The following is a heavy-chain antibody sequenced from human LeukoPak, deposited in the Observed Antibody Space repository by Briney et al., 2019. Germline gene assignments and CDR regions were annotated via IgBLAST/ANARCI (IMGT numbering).Heavy chain of an antibody. V-gene: IGHV4-59*01. Sequence: SETLSLTCTVSGGSISSYYLSWIRQPPGKGLEWIGYIYYSGSTNYNPFLKSRVNISVDMSKQQFSLKLSSVTAADTAVYYCAKAPIVPERSYLDAFDIWGQGTMVTVSS. D-gene: IGHD1-1*01. CDR3: AKAPIVPERSYLDAFDI. CDR1: GGSISSYY. J-gene: IGHJ3*02. CDR2: IYYSGST.